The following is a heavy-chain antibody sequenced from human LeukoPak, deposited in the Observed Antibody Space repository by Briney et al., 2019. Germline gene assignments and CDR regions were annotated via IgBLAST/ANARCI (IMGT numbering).Heavy chain of an antibody. J-gene: IGHJ3*02. CDR1: GFTFSSYS. CDR2: ISSSSSYI. V-gene: IGHV3-21*01. CDR3: ARGYCSSTSCPEAFDI. D-gene: IGHD2-2*01. Sequence: GGSLRLSCAASGFTFSSYSMNWVRQAPGKGLEWVSSISSSSSYIYYADSVKGRFTISRDNAKNSLYLQMNSLRAEGTAVYYCARGYCSSTSCPEAFDIWGQGTMVTVSS.